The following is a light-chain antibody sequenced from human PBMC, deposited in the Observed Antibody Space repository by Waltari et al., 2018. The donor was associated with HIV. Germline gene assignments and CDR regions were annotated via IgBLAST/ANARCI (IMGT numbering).Light chain of an antibody. CDR3: QQYYNALPIT. CDR1: QSLLYTSNSKNY. J-gene: IGKJ5*01. Sequence: IVMTQYPASQAVSVGERATINCKSSQSLLYTSNSKNYLAWYQQKPGQPPQLLIYWASTRAFGVPDRFSGSGSGTDFTLIISNVQAADVAIYYCQQYYNALPITFGQGTRLEI. V-gene: IGKV4-1*01. CDR2: WAS.